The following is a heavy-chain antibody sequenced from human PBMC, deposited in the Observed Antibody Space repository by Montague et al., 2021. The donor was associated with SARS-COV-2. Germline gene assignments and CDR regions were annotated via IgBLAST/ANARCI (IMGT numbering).Heavy chain of an antibody. Sequence: LRLSCATSGFTFSTYWSWIRQPPGKGLEWIGYIYYSGSTNYNPSLKSRVTISVDTSKNQFSLKLSPVTAADTAVYYCARTPGQIAGDAFDIWGQGTMVTVSS. V-gene: IGHV4-59*01. D-gene: IGHD2-21*01. J-gene: IGHJ3*02. CDR2: IYYSGST. CDR3: ARTPGQIAGDAFDI. CDR1: GFTFSTY.